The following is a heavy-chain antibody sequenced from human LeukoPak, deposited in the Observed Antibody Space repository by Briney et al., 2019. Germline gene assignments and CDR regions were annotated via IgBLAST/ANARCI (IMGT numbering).Heavy chain of an antibody. V-gene: IGHV3-48*01. CDR2: ISSSSSTI. D-gene: IGHD3-10*01. CDR3: ARPTMVRGVGGYYYGMDV. CDR1: GFTFSSYS. J-gene: IGHJ6*02. Sequence: GGSLRLSCAASGFTFSSYSMNWVRQAPGKGLEWVSYISSSSSTIYYADSVKGRFTISRDNAKNSLYLQMNSLRAEDTAVYYCARPTMVRGVGGYYYGMDVWGQGTTVTVSS.